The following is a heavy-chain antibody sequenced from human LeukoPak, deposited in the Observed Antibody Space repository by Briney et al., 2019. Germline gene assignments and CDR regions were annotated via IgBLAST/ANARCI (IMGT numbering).Heavy chain of an antibody. D-gene: IGHD6-13*01. Sequence: GGSLRLSCAASGFTFSSYSLNWVRQAPGKGLEWVSYISSSSSTIYYADSVKGQFTISRDNAKNSLYLHMNSLRDEDTAVYFCARGTAAAGFDYWGQGTLVTVSS. CDR2: ISSSSSTI. J-gene: IGHJ4*02. V-gene: IGHV3-48*02. CDR3: ARGTAAAGFDY. CDR1: GFTFSSYS.